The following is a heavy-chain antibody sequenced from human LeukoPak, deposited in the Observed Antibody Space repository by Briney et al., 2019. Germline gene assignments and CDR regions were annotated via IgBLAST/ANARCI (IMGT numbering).Heavy chain of an antibody. CDR3: ARERRRITMDY. J-gene: IGHJ4*02. CDR1: GFTFSSYG. Sequence: GGSLRLSCAASGFTFSSYGMHWVRQAPGKGLEWVAVIWYDGSNNYYADSVKGRFTISRDNSKNTLYLQMNSLRAEDTAVYYCARERRRITMDYWGQGTLVTVSS. CDR2: IWYDGSNN. V-gene: IGHV3-33*08. D-gene: IGHD3-10*01.